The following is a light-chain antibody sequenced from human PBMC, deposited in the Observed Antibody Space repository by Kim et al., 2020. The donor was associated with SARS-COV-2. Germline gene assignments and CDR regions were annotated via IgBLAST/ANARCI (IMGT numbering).Light chain of an antibody. CDR2: QDN. CDR1: KLGDKY. V-gene: IGLV3-1*01. Sequence: SVSPGQTASITCSGDKLGDKYTCWYQQKPGQSPVLFIYQDNKRPSGIPERFSGSNSGNTATLAISGTQAMDEADYFCQAWDSSTVVFGGGTQLTVL. J-gene: IGLJ2*01. CDR3: QAWDSSTVV.